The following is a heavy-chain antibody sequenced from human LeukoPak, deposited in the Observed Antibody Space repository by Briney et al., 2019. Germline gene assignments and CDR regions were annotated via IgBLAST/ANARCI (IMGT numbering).Heavy chain of an antibody. CDR3: TRRYSGGYNAFDI. CDR1: GFTFSGST. Sequence: PGGSLRLSCAASGFTFSGSTMHAVRQASGRGVEWVGRIRRKAKRYETVYAASVKGRFTISRDDSKNMAYLQIHSLKTEDAAVLYCTRRYSGGYNAFDIWGQGTIVTVSS. J-gene: IGHJ3*02. D-gene: IGHD1-26*01. CDR2: IRRKAKRYET. V-gene: IGHV3-73*01.